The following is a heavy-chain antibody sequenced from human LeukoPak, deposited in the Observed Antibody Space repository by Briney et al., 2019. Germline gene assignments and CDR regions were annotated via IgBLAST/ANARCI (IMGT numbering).Heavy chain of an antibody. CDR2: ISSSGNTI. V-gene: IGHV3-48*03. D-gene: IGHD5-24*01. CDR3: ARGEDGYNSDY. CDR1: GFTFSSYE. J-gene: IGHJ4*02. Sequence: GWSLRLSCAASGFTFSSYEMNWVRQAPGKGLEWVSYISSSGNTIYYADSVKGRFTISRDNAKNSLYLQMNSLRAEDTAVYYCARGEDGYNSDYWGQGTLVTVSS.